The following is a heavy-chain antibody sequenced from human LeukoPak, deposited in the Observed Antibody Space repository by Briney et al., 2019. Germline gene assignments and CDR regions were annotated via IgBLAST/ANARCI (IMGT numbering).Heavy chain of an antibody. J-gene: IGHJ4*02. D-gene: IGHD6-19*01. CDR2: ISCSGGST. CDR1: GFTFSSYD. CDR3: AKAIPGIAVAGMSFDY. Sequence: AGVTLRLSCAASGFTFSSYDMIWVRQAPGQGLEWVSDISCSGGSTYYTDSVKGRFTISRDNSKNTEYLQMNSLRAEDKAAYYCAKAIPGIAVAGMSFDYWGQGTLVTVSS. V-gene: IGHV3-23*01.